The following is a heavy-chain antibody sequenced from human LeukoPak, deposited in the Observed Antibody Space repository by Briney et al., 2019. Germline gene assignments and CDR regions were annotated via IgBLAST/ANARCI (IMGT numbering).Heavy chain of an antibody. D-gene: IGHD3-3*01. CDR1: GYTFTGYY. J-gene: IGHJ4*02. CDR2: INPNSGGT. V-gene: IGHV1-2*02. CDR3: ARDRYDFWSGHDSYYFDY. Sequence: GASVKVSCKASGYTFTGYYMHWVRQAPGQGLEWMGWINPNSGGTNYAQKFQGRVTMTRDTSISTAYMELSRLRSDDTAVYYCARDRYDFWSGHDSYYFDYWGQGTLVTVSS.